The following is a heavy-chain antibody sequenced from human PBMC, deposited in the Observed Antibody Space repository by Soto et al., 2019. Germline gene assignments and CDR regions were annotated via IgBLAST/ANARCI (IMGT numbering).Heavy chain of an antibody. CDR3: AIDGSLVVYYYYVMDV. Sequence: GGSLRLSCAASGFTFSSYAMHWVRQAPGKGLEWVAVISYDGSNKYYADSVKGRFTISRDNSKNTLYLQMNSLRAEDTAVYYCAIDGSLVVYYYYVMDVWGQGTTVTVSS. V-gene: IGHV3-30-3*01. D-gene: IGHD2-8*02. CDR2: ISYDGSNK. J-gene: IGHJ6*02. CDR1: GFTFSSYA.